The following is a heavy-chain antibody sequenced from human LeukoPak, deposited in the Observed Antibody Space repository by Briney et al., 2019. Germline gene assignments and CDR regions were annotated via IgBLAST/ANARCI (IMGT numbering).Heavy chain of an antibody. D-gene: IGHD3-10*01. CDR3: ASLWFGELSFFDY. Sequence: GGSLRLSCAASGFTFSSYAMNWVRQAPGKGLEWVSAISGGGVSTYYADSVKGRLTISRDNSKNTLYLQMNSLRADDTAVYYCASLWFGELSFFDYWGQGTLVTVSS. J-gene: IGHJ4*02. V-gene: IGHV3-23*01. CDR2: ISGGGVST. CDR1: GFTFSSYA.